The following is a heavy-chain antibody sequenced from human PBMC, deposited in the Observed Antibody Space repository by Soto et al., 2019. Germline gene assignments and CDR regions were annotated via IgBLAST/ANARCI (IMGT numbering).Heavy chain of an antibody. CDR1: GFTFSSYA. CDR3: AKELRDLGYCSSTSCYLDY. J-gene: IGHJ4*02. V-gene: IGHV3-23*01. CDR2: ISGSGGST. D-gene: IGHD2-2*01. Sequence: GGSLRLSCAASGFTFSSYAMSGVRQAPGKGLEWISAISGSGGSTYYADSVKGRFTISRDNSKNTLYLQMNSLRAEDTAVYYCAKELRDLGYCSSTSCYLDYWGQGTLVTVSS.